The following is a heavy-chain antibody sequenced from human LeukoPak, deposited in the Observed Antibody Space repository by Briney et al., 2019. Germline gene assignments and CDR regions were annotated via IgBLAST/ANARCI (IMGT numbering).Heavy chain of an antibody. Sequence: GASVKVSCKASGYTFTRYYMHWVRQAPGQELEWMGWINPNSGGTTYAQKFQGRFTMTRQTSISTAYMALSRLRSDDTAVYRCATTGAHSSGWYLYWGQGTLVTVSS. CDR3: ATTGAHSSGWYLY. D-gene: IGHD6-19*01. V-gene: IGHV1-2*02. CDR1: GYTFTRYY. J-gene: IGHJ4*02. CDR2: INPNSGGT.